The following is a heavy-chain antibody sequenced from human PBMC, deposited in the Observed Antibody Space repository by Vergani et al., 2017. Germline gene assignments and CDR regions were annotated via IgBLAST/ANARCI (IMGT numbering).Heavy chain of an antibody. D-gene: IGHD1-26*01. V-gene: IGHV4-39*01. J-gene: IGHJ3*02. CDR1: GGSISSSSYY. CDR3: ASNSGSYGDAFDI. Sequence: QLQLQESGPGLVKPSETLSLTCTVSGGSISSSSYYWGWIRQPPGKGREWIGSIDYSGSTYYNPSLKSRVTISVDTSKNQFSLKLSSVTAADTAVYYCASNSGSYGDAFDIWGQGTMVTVSS. CDR2: IDYSGST.